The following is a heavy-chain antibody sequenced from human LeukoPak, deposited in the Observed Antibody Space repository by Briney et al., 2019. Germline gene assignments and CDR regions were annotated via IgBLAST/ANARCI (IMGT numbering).Heavy chain of an antibody. V-gene: IGHV1-24*01. D-gene: IGHD3-3*01. CDR2: FDPEDGET. CDR1: GYTLTELS. J-gene: IGHJ4*02. CDR3: ATKLNYDFWSGYQYYFDY. Sequence: ASVKVSCKVSGYTLTELSMHWVRQAPGKGLEWMGGFDPEDGETIYAQKFQGRVTMTEDTSTDTAYMELSSLRSEDTAVYYCATKLNYDFWSGYQYYFDYWGRGTLVTVSS.